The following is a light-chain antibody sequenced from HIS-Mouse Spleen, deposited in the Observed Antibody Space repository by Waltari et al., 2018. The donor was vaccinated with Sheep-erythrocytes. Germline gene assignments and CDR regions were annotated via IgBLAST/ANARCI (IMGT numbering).Light chain of an antibody. Sequence: QPPSASGSPGPSVTISCTGTRSDVGGYNYVSWYQQHPGKPPKLMIYEVSKRPSGVPDRFSGSKSGNTASLTVSGLQAEDEADYYCSSYAGSNNWVFGGGTKLTVL. V-gene: IGLV2-8*01. CDR3: SSYAGSNNWV. J-gene: IGLJ3*02. CDR1: RSDVGGYNY. CDR2: EVS.